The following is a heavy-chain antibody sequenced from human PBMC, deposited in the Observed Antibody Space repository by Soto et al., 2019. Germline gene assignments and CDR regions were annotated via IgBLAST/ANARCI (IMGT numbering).Heavy chain of an antibody. Sequence: SETLSLTCTVSGGYISSYYWSWIRQPPGKGLEWIGYIYYSGSTNYNPSLKSRVTISVDTSKNQFSLKLSSVTAADTAVYYCAREHDFWSGHYYYYGMDVWGQGTTVTVSS. D-gene: IGHD3-3*01. CDR1: GGYISSYY. CDR2: IYYSGST. V-gene: IGHV4-59*01. CDR3: AREHDFWSGHYYYYGMDV. J-gene: IGHJ6*02.